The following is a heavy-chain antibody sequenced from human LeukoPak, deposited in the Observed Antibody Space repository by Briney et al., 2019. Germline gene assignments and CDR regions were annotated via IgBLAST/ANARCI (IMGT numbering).Heavy chain of an antibody. CDR1: GYSISSGYY. Sequence: SETLSLTCTVSGYSISSGYYWGWTRQPPGKGLEWIGSIYHSGSTYYNPSLKSRVTISVDTSKNQFSLKLSSVTAADTAVYYCARTSDYAGPSDPWGQGTLVTVSS. CDR3: ARTSDYAGPSDP. CDR2: IYHSGST. V-gene: IGHV4-38-2*02. J-gene: IGHJ5*02. D-gene: IGHD4-17*01.